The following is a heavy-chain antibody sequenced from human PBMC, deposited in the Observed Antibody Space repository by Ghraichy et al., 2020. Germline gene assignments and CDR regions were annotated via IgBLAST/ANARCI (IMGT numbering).Heavy chain of an antibody. V-gene: IGHV3-30*04. D-gene: IGHD1-26*01. J-gene: IGHJ4*02. CDR2: ISYGGNNK. Sequence: GGSLNISCAASGFTFSSYAIHWVRQAPGEGLEWVALISYGGNNKYYADSVKGRFTISRDISKNTLYLQMNSLRAEDTAVYYCARYSGSYSYFDYWGQGTLVTVSS. CDR1: GFTFSSYA. CDR3: ARYSGSYSYFDY.